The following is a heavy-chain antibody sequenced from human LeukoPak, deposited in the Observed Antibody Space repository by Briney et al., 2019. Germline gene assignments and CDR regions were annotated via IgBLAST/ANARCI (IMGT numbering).Heavy chain of an antibody. CDR1: GFTFGDYA. D-gene: IGHD2-2*01. Sequence: GRSLRLSCTASGFTFGDYAMSWVRQAPGKGLEWVGFIRSKAYGGTTEYAASVKGRFTISRDDSKSIAYLQMNSLKTEDTAVYYCTREELGYCSSTSCFVFDYWGQGTLVTVSS. J-gene: IGHJ4*02. V-gene: IGHV3-49*04. CDR2: IRSKAYGGTT. CDR3: TREELGYCSSTSCFVFDY.